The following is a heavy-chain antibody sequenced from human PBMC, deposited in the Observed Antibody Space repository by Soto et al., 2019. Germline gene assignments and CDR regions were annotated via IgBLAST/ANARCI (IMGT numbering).Heavy chain of an antibody. Sequence: PGEAMQSSGQGSGYRFTTSWIGWVRQMPGKGLEWLGNVYPSDSDVRYSRSFEGRVTISADNSINTAYLHLLNLKASDTAIYYCTNGDTSPFYSCAQGTTVTVSS. V-gene: IGHV5-51*01. CDR3: TNGDTSPFYS. J-gene: IGHJ5*02. CDR1: GYRFTTSW. CDR2: VYPSDSDV. D-gene: IGHD3-10*01.